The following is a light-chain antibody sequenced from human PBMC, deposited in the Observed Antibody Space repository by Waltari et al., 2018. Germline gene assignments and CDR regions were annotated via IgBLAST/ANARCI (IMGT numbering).Light chain of an antibody. Sequence: QSVLTQPPSASGTPGQRVTISCSGSSSNIGVSTVNWYQQFPGTAPKLLLYGVIQRPSGVPDRFSGSKSGTSASLAISGLQSEDEADYFCAAWDRSLRIVVFGGGTKLTVL. V-gene: IGLV1-44*01. CDR2: GVI. CDR1: SSNIGVST. CDR3: AAWDRSLRIVV. J-gene: IGLJ2*01.